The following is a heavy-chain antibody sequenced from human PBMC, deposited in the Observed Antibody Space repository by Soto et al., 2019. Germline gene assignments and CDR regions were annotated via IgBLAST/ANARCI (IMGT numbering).Heavy chain of an antibody. V-gene: IGHV4-34*01. CDR2: INHSGST. J-gene: IGHJ6*02. Sequence: LSLTCAVYGGSFRGYYWSWIRQPPGKGLEWIGEINHSGSTNYNPSLKSRVTISVDTSKNQFSLKLSSVTAADTAVYYCARAQLWWNYYYYYGMDVWGQGTTVTVS. CDR3: ARAQLWWNYYYYYGMDV. CDR1: GGSFRGYY. D-gene: IGHD5-18*01.